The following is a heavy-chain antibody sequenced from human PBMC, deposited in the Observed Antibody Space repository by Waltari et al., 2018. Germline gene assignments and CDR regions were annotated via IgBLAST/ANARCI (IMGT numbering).Heavy chain of an antibody. V-gene: IGHV3-15*01. Sequence: EVQLVESGGGLVKPGGSLRLSCAASGFTFSNAWMSWVRQAPGKGLEWVGRIKSKTDGGTTDYAAPVKGRFTISRDDSKNTLYLQMNSLRAEDTAVYYCARDVSYWPDAFDIWGQGTMVTVSS. J-gene: IGHJ3*02. CDR2: IKSKTDGGTT. CDR3: ARDVSYWPDAFDI. D-gene: IGHD1-26*01. CDR1: GFTFSNAW.